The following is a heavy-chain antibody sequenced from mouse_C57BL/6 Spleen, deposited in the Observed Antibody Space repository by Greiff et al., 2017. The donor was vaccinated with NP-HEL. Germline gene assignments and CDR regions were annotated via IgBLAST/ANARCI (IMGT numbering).Heavy chain of an antibody. CDR3: ARSIYYDYDGFAY. D-gene: IGHD2-4*01. V-gene: IGHV1-19*01. CDR2: INPYNGGT. J-gene: IGHJ3*01. Sequence: VQLQQSGPVLVKPGASVKMSCKASGYTFTDYYMNWVKQSHGKSLEWIGVINPYNGGTSYNQKFKGKATLTVDKSSSTAYMELNSLTSEDSAVYYCARSIYYDYDGFAYWGQGTLVTVSA. CDR1: GYTFTDYY.